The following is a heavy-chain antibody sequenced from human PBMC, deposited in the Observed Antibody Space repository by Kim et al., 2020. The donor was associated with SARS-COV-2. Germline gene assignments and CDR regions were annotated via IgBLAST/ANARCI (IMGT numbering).Heavy chain of an antibody. D-gene: IGHD6-6*01. CDR1: GGSFSGYY. J-gene: IGHJ6*03. CDR3: ARGEGIAARLGLRYYMDV. CDR2: INHSGST. Sequence: SETLSLTCAVYGGSFSGYYWSWIRQPPGKGLEWIGEINHSGSTNYNPSLKSRVTISVDTSKNQFSLKLSSVTAADTAVYYCARGEGIAARLGLRYYMDVWGKGTTVTVSS. V-gene: IGHV4-34*01.